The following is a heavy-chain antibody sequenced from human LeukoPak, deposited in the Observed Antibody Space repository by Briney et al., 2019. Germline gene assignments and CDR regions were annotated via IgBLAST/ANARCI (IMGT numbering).Heavy chain of an antibody. Sequence: SGGSLRLSCAASGFTFDDYAMHWVRQAPGKGLEWVSGISWNSGSIGYADSVKGRFTISRDNAKNSLYLQMNSLRAEDTALYYCAKDKAYYYDSRAFDYWGQGTLVTVSS. D-gene: IGHD3-22*01. V-gene: IGHV3-9*01. CDR1: GFTFDDYA. CDR3: AKDKAYYYDSRAFDY. J-gene: IGHJ4*02. CDR2: ISWNSGSI.